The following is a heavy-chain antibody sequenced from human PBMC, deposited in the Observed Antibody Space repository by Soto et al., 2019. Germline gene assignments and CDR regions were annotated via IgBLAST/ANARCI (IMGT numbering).Heavy chain of an antibody. CDR1: GYTFISYD. CDR2: INGYNGNT. CDR3: ARGKTVAATGYFDF. V-gene: IGHV1-18*01. D-gene: IGHD6-19*01. Sequence: QVQLVQSGAEVKKPGASVKVSCKASGYTFISYDISWVHQAPGQGLEWMGRINGYNGNTIQAQKLEGRVTMTTDTSTSTAYMELRSLRSDDTAMYYCARGKTVAATGYFDFWGQGTLVTVSS. J-gene: IGHJ4*02.